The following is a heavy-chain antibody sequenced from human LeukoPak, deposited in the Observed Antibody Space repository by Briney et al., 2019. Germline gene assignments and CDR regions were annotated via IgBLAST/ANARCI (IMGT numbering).Heavy chain of an antibody. D-gene: IGHD2-15*01. V-gene: IGHV1-2*02. Sequence: ASVKVSCKASGYTFTGYYMHWVRQAPGQGLEWMGWINPNSGGTNYAQKFQGRVTMTTDTSTSTAYMELRSLRSDDTAVYYCARTVVVVVAAEDYWGQGTLVTVSS. CDR1: GYTFTGYY. J-gene: IGHJ4*02. CDR2: INPNSGGT. CDR3: ARTVVVVVAAEDY.